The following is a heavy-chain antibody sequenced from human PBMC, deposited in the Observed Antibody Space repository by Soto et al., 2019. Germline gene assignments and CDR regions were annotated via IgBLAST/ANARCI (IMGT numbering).Heavy chain of an antibody. CDR2: INAGNGNT. Sequence: ASVKVSCKASGYTFTSYAMHWVRQAPGQRLEWMGWINAGNGNTKYSQKFQGRVTITRDTSASTAYMELSSLRSEDTAVYYCARDGAVYCSGGSCYLIGMDVWGQGTTVTDS. CDR3: ARDGAVYCSGGSCYLIGMDV. V-gene: IGHV1-3*01. CDR1: GYTFTSYA. J-gene: IGHJ6*02. D-gene: IGHD2-15*01.